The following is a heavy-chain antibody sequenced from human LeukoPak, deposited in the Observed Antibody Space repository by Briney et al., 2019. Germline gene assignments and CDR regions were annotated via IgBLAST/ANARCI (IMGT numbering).Heavy chain of an antibody. CDR2: INHSGST. D-gene: IGHD3-16*01. CDR1: GGSFSGYY. Sequence: PSETLSLTCVVYGGSFSGYYWSWIRQPPGKGLEWIGEINHSGSTNYNPSLKSRVTISVDTSKNQFSLKLSSVTAADTAVYYCAREPYDYVWGSYPYGPRYFDYWGQGTLVTVSS. V-gene: IGHV4-34*01. J-gene: IGHJ4*02. CDR3: AREPYDYVWGSYPYGPRYFDY.